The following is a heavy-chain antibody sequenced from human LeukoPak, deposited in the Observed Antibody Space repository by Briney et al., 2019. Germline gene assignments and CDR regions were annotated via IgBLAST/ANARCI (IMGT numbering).Heavy chain of an antibody. Sequence: GGSLRLSCAASGFTFSSFTMNWVRQAPGKGLEWVSYISSSGSTIYYADSVKGRFTISRDNAKNSLYLQMNSLRAEDTAVYYCARGGSSGPSGAFDIWGQGTMVTVSS. D-gene: IGHD6-19*01. CDR3: ARGGSSGPSGAFDI. J-gene: IGHJ3*02. CDR1: GFTFSSFT. V-gene: IGHV3-48*04. CDR2: ISSSGSTI.